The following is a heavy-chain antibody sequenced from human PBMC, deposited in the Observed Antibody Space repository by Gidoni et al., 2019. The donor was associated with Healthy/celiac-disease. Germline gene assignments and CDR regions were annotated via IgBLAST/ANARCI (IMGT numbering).Heavy chain of an antibody. Sequence: EVQLVESGGGLVKPGGSLSLSCAASGFTFSSYSMNWVRQAPGKGLEWVSSISSSSSYIYYADSVKGRFTISRDNAKNSLYLQMNSLRAEDTAVYYCARDTAMVGDGMDVWGQGTTVTVSS. D-gene: IGHD5-18*01. V-gene: IGHV3-21*01. J-gene: IGHJ6*02. CDR3: ARDTAMVGDGMDV. CDR2: ISSSSSYI. CDR1: GFTFSSYS.